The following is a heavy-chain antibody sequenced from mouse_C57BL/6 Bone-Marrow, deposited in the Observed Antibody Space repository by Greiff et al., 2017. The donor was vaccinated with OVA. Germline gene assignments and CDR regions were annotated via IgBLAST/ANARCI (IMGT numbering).Heavy chain of an antibody. Sequence: QVQLQQPGAELVKPGASVKLSCKASGYTFTSYWMQWVKQRPGQGLEWIGEIDPSDSYTNYNQKFKGKATLTVDTSSSTAYMQLSSLTSEDSAVYYCARDSNYGLCYFDVWGTGTTVTVSS. D-gene: IGHD2-5*01. V-gene: IGHV1-50*01. CDR3: ARDSNYGLCYFDV. J-gene: IGHJ1*03. CDR2: IDPSDSYT. CDR1: GYTFTSYW.